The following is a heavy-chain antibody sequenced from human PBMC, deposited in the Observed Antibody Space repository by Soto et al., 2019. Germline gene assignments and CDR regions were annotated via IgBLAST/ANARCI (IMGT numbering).Heavy chain of an antibody. Sequence: ASVKVSCKASGYTFTGYYMHWVRQAPGQGLEWMGWINPNSGGTNYAQKFQGWVTMTRDTSISTAYMGLSRLRSDDTAVYYCARETPPRDILTGYYPPYYMDVWGKGTTVTVSS. J-gene: IGHJ6*03. CDR2: INPNSGGT. D-gene: IGHD3-9*01. CDR3: ARETPPRDILTGYYPPYYMDV. V-gene: IGHV1-2*04. CDR1: GYTFTGYY.